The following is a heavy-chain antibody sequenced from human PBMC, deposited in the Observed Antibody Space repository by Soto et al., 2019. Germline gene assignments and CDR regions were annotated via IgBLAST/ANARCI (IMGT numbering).Heavy chain of an antibody. CDR1: XXXXXSXX. CDR3: ARDRAMDY. J-gene: IGHJ4*02. V-gene: IGHV3-21*01. D-gene: IGHD2-2*01. CDR2: ISSSRSYI. Sequence: EVQLVESGGGLVKPGGSLXXSXXXXXXXXXSXXXXXXXXAPGKGLEWVSSISSSRSYIYYADSVKGRFTISRDNAKNSLYLQMNSLRAEDTAVYYCARDRAMDYWGQGTLVTVSS.